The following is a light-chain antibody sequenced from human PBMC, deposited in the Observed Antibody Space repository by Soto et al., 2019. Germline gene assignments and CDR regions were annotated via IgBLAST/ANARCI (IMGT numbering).Light chain of an antibody. CDR1: QSVSSN. CDR3: QQYNNWPWT. V-gene: IGKV3D-15*03. J-gene: IGKJ1*01. Sequence: IGMTQSPATLSVSPGERATLSCRASQSVSSNLAWYQQKPGQAPRLLIFGASIRATGIPDRFIGSGSGTECTLTISTLQSEDFAVYYCQQYNNWPWTLGQGTKVDIK. CDR2: GAS.